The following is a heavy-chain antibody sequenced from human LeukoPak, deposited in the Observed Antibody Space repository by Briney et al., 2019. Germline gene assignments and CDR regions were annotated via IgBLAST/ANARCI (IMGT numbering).Heavy chain of an antibody. CDR2: ISSSSSYI. CDR3: ARDPDKNYYYYYMDV. D-gene: IGHD3-22*01. J-gene: IGHJ6*03. Sequence: GGSLRLSCAASGFTFSSYSMNWVRQAPGKGLEWVSSISSSSSYIYYADSVKGRFTISRDNAKNSLYPQMNSLRAEDTAVSYCARDPDKNYYYYYMDVWGKGTTVTVSS. CDR1: GFTFSSYS. V-gene: IGHV3-21*01.